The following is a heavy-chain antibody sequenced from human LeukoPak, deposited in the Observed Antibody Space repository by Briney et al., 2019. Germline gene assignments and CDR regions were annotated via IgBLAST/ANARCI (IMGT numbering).Heavy chain of an antibody. J-gene: IGHJ4*02. CDR1: GFTFSSYG. V-gene: IGHV3-33*01. CDR3: ARRRGSGCFDY. CDR2: IWYDGSNK. D-gene: IGHD6-19*01. Sequence: GGSLRLSCAASGFTFSSYGMHWVRQAPGKGLEWVAVIWYDGSNKYYADSVKGRFTISRDNSKNTLYLQMNSLRAEDTAVYYCARRRGSGCFDYWGQGTLVTVSS.